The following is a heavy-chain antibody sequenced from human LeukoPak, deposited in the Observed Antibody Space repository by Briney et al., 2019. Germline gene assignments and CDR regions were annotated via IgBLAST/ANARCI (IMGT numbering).Heavy chain of an antibody. Sequence: PGGSLRLSCAASGFTFGTYWMSWVRQAPGKGLEWVANINQDGSAKYFVDSVKGRFTISRDNAKNTLYLQMNSLRAEDTAVYYYARVRATFSPHFDNWGQGTLVTVST. V-gene: IGHV3-7*02. CDR2: INQDGSAK. CDR1: GFTFGTYW. D-gene: IGHD5-12*01. CDR3: ARVRATFSPHFDN. J-gene: IGHJ4*02.